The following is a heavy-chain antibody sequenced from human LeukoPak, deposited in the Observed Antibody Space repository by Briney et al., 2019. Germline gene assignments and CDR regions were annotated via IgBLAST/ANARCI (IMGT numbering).Heavy chain of an antibody. V-gene: IGHV3-23*01. J-gene: IGHJ4*02. D-gene: IGHD3-22*01. CDR2: ISGSGGGT. CDR1: GITLSNYG. Sequence: GGSLRLSCAVSGITLSNYGMSWVRQAPGKGLEWVADISGSGGGTNYADSVKGRFTISRDNPRNTLYLQMNSLRAEDTAVYFCAKRGVVIRVILVGFHKEAYYFDSWGQGALVTVSS. CDR3: AKRGVVIRVILVGFHKEAYYFDS.